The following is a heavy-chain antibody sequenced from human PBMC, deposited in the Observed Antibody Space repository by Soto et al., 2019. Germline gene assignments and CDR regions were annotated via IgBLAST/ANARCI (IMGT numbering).Heavy chain of an antibody. D-gene: IGHD5-12*01. V-gene: IGHV4-34*01. CDR3: ARGGGYYYLDYYYGMDV. CDR2: VNHSGST. Sequence: SETMSLTCAVYGGSFSSYYWSWIRQSPGKGLEWIGEVNHSGSTNYNPSLKSRVTISVDTSKSHFFLKLTSITAADTAVYYRARGGGYYYLDYYYGMDVWGQGTTVT. CDR1: GGSFSSYY. J-gene: IGHJ6*02.